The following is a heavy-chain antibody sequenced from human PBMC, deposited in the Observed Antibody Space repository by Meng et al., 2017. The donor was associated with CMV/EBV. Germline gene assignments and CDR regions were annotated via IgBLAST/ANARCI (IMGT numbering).Heavy chain of an antibody. V-gene: IGHV3-33*01. CDR3: ARDVYYYDSSGYYIDY. CDR1: GFTFSSYG. Sequence: GESLKISCAASGFTFSSYGMHWVRQAPGKGLEWVAVIWYDGSNKYYADSVKGRFTISRDNSKNTLYLQMNSLRAEDTAVYYCARDVYYYDSSGYYIDYWGQGTLVTVSS. CDR2: IWYDGSNK. J-gene: IGHJ4*02. D-gene: IGHD3-22*01.